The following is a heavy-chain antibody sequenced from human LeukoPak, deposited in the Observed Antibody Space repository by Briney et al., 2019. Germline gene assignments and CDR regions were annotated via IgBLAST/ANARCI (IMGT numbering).Heavy chain of an antibody. D-gene: IGHD3-22*01. Sequence: GGSLRLSCAASGFTFDDYAMHWVRQAPGKGLEWVSGISWNSGSIGYADSVKGRFTISRDNAKNSLYLQMNSLRAEDTAVYYCARDYDSSGYYYVVWYYFDYWGQGALVTVSS. CDR1: GFTFDDYA. V-gene: IGHV3-9*01. CDR3: ARDYDSSGYYYVVWYYFDY. CDR2: ISWNSGSI. J-gene: IGHJ4*02.